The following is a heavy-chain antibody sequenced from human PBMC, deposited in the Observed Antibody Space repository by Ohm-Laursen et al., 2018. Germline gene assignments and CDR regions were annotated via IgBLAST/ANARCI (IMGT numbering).Heavy chain of an antibody. J-gene: IGHJ5*02. D-gene: IGHD2-15*01. CDR1: GFTFSTYA. CDR2: LSGSGDNT. Sequence: SLRLSCAASGFTFSTYAMNWVRQAPGKGLEWVSGLSGSGDNTYYADSVKGRFTISRDSSENTVYFQMNDLRAEDTALYYCAKARSAVVFAASNHWGQGALVIVSS. V-gene: IGHV3-23*01. CDR3: AKARSAVVFAASNH.